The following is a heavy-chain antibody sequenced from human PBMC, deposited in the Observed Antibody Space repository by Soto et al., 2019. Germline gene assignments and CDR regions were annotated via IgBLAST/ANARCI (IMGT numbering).Heavy chain of an antibody. V-gene: IGHV1-69*02. Sequence: SVKVSCKASGGTFSSYTISWVRQAPGQGLEWMGRIIPILGIANYAQKFQGRVTITADKSTSTAYMELSSLRSEDTAVYYCARGSSIAGLYYGMDVWGQGTTVTVS. J-gene: IGHJ6*02. CDR3: ARGSSIAGLYYGMDV. CDR1: GGTFSSYT. CDR2: IIPILGIA. D-gene: IGHD6-6*01.